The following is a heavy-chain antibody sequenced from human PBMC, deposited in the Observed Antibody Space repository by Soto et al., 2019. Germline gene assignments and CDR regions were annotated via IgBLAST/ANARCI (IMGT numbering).Heavy chain of an antibody. Sequence: PGGSLRLSCAASGFTFSSYSMNWVRQAPGKGLEWVPSISSSSSYIYYADSVKGRFTISRDNAKNSLYLQMNSLRAEDTAVYYCARDGIYYGSGGRYYYYGMDVWGQGTTVTVSS. D-gene: IGHD3-10*01. CDR1: GFTFSSYS. V-gene: IGHV3-21*01. J-gene: IGHJ6*02. CDR3: ARDGIYYGSGGRYYYYGMDV. CDR2: ISSSSSYI.